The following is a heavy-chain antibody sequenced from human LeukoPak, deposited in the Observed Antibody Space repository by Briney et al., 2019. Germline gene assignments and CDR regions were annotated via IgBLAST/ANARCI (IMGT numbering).Heavy chain of an antibody. CDR1: GYTFTGYY. D-gene: IGHD3-10*01. Sequence: GASVKVSCKASGYTFTGYYMHWVRQAPGQGLEWMGWIDPNSGGTNYAQKFQGRVTMTRDTSISTAYMELTNLRSDDTAVYYCARDHWSYASGGLGDYYYYMDVWGKGTTVTISS. J-gene: IGHJ6*03. V-gene: IGHV1-2*02. CDR3: ARDHWSYASGGLGDYYYYMDV. CDR2: IDPNSGGT.